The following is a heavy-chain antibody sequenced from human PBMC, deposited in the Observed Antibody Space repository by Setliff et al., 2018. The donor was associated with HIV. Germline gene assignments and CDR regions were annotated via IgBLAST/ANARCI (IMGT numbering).Heavy chain of an antibody. CDR1: GGSISNSRYY. CDR2: IYTSGST. Sequence: PSETLSLTCTVSGGSISNSRYYWSWIRQPAGKGLEWIGHIYTSGSTNYNPSLKSRVTISVDTSKNQFSLRLSSVTAADTAVYYCARGSLYSSSSCFDYWGQGTLVTVSS. V-gene: IGHV4-61*09. CDR3: ARGSLYSSSSCFDY. D-gene: IGHD6-13*01. J-gene: IGHJ4*02.